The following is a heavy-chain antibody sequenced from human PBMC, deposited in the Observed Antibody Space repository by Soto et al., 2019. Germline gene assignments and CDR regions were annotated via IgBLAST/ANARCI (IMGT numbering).Heavy chain of an antibody. CDR3: AGSPSGIWVDT. Sequence: GGSLRLSCAASGFTVSSNYMSCVRQAPGKGLEGVSVIYRGGSTYYADSVKGRFTISRDNSKNTLYLQMNSLRAEDTAVYYCAGSPSGIWVDTWGEGTLVTVSS. J-gene: IGHJ5*02. CDR2: IYRGGST. V-gene: IGHV3-53*01. CDR1: GFTVSSNY. D-gene: IGHD3-10*01.